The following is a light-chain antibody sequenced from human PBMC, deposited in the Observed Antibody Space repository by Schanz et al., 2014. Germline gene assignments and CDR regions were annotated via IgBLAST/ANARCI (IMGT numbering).Light chain of an antibody. CDR3: QQYNSYLRT. Sequence: DVQMTQSPSTLSASVGDRVTITCRASQSISSWLAWYQHRPGKAPKLLIYKASSLESGVPSRFSGSGSGTEFTLTISSLQTGDSATYYCQQYNSYLRTFGQGTKLEIK. CDR2: KAS. J-gene: IGKJ2*01. V-gene: IGKV1-5*03. CDR1: QSISSW.